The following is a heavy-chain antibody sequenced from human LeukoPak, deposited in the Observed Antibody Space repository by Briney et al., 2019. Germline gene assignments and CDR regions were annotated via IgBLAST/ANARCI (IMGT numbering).Heavy chain of an antibody. CDR3: AKDIGGFWSDNWFDP. D-gene: IGHD3-3*01. CDR1: GFTFDDYA. CDR2: ISWNSGSI. Sequence: GGSLRLSCAASGFTFDDYAMHWVRQAPGKGLEWVSGISWNSGSIGYADSVKGRFTISRGNAKNSLYLQMNSLRAEDTALYYCAKDIGGFWSDNWFDPWGQGTLVTVSS. J-gene: IGHJ5*02. V-gene: IGHV3-9*01.